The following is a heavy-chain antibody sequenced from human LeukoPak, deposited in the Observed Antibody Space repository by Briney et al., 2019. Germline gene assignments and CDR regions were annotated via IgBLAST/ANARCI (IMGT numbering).Heavy chain of an antibody. V-gene: IGHV4-34*01. CDR1: GGSFSGYY. J-gene: IGHJ4*02. CDR2: INHSGST. CDR3: ATPTGTTFPGFDY. D-gene: IGHD1-1*01. Sequence: PSETLSLTCAVYGGSFSGYYWSWIRQPPGKGLGWIGEINHSGSTNYNPSLKSRVTISVDTSKNQFSLKLSSVTAADTAVYYCATPTGTTFPGFDYWGQGTLVTVSS.